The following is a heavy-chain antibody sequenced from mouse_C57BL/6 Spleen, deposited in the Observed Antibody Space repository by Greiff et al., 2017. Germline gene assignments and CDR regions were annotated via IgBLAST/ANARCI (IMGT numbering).Heavy chain of an antibody. CDR1: GYTFTSYT. V-gene: IGHV1-4*01. CDR2: INPRSGYT. Sequence: VKLMESGAELARPGASVNMSCKASGYTFTSYTMRWVKQRPGQGLEWVGYINPRSGYTKYNQKFKDKTTFAADKPSSTAYMQLRTLTSDASAVYYCAREEENAMDYWGQGTSVTVSS. J-gene: IGHJ4*01. CDR3: AREEENAMDY.